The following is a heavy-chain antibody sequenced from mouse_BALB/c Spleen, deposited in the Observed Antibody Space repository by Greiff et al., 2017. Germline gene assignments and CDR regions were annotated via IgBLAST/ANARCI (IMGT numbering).Heavy chain of an antibody. CDR1: GYTFTSYW. D-gene: IGHD2-1*01. V-gene: IGHV1S81*02. J-gene: IGHJ3*01. CDR2: INPSNGRT. Sequence: VQLQQPGAELVKPGASVKLSCKASGYTFTSYWMHWVKQRPGQGLEWIGEINPSNGRTNYNEKFKSKATLTVDKSSSTAYMQLSSLTSEDSAVYYCASYYGNGGFAYWGQGTLVTVSA. CDR3: ASYYGNGGFAY.